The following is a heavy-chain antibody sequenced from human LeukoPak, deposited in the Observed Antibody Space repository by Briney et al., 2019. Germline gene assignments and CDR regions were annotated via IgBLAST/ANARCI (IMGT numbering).Heavy chain of an antibody. V-gene: IGHV4-59*01. D-gene: IGHD6-19*01. CDR2: IYYSGST. J-gene: IGHJ5*02. CDR3: AREQEGSSGWYNWFDP. CDR1: GGSISSYY. Sequence: SETLSLTCTVSGGSISSYYWSWIRQPPGKRLEWIGYIYYSGSTNYNPSLKSRVTISVDTSKNQFSLKLSSVTAADTAVYYCAREQEGSSGWYNWFDPWGQGTLVTVSS.